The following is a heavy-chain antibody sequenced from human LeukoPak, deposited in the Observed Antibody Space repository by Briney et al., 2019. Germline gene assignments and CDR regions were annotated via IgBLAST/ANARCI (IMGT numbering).Heavy chain of an antibody. J-gene: IGHJ4*02. Sequence: SETLSLTCTVSGGSISSYYWSWLRQPAGKGPEWIGRIYTSGSTNYNPSLKSRVTMSVDTSKNQFSLKLSSVTAADTAVYFCARHSSDYYGPFDYWGQGTLVTVSS. V-gene: IGHV4-4*07. CDR2: IYTSGST. CDR1: GGSISSYY. D-gene: IGHD6-19*01. CDR3: ARHSSDYYGPFDY.